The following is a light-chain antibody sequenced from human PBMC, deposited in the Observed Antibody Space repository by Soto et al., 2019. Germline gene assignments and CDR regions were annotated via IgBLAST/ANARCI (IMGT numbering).Light chain of an antibody. Sequence: QSVLTQPPSASGSPGQSITLSCTGTSSDVGAYDYVSWYQQPPGKAPKLMIYEVTNRPSGVSSRFSGSKSGNTASLTISGLQAEDEADYYCSSYTAGSTLFVFGAGTKFTVL. CDR1: SSDVGAYDY. CDR3: SSYTAGSTLFV. CDR2: EVT. J-gene: IGLJ1*01. V-gene: IGLV2-14*01.